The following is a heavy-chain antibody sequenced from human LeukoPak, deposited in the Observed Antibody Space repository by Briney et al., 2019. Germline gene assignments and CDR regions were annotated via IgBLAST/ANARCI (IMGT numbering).Heavy chain of an antibody. CDR1: GGSFSGYY. CDR2: IYYSGST. CDR3: ARHRLRSAYYYDSSGFDAIDI. V-gene: IGHV4-59*08. D-gene: IGHD3-22*01. Sequence: PSETLSLTCAVYGGSFSGYYWSWIRQPPGKGLEWIGYIYYSGSTNYNPSLKSRVTISVDTSKNQFSLKLSSVTAADTAVYYCARHRLRSAYYYDSSGFDAIDIWGQGTMVTVSS. J-gene: IGHJ3*02.